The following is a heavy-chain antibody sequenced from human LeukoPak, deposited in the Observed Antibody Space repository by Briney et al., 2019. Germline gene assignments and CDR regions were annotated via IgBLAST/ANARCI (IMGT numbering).Heavy chain of an antibody. D-gene: IGHD3-3*01. CDR1: GGSISSGSYY. J-gene: IGHJ4*02. CDR2: IYYSGST. V-gene: IGHV4-61*01. CDR3: ARIYDFWSGYLIFDY. Sequence: SETLSLTCTVSGGSISSGSYYWSWIRQPPGKGLEWIGYIYYSGSTNYNPSLKSRVTISVDTSKNQFSLKLSSVTAADTAVYYCARIYDFWSGYLIFDYWGQGTLVTVSS.